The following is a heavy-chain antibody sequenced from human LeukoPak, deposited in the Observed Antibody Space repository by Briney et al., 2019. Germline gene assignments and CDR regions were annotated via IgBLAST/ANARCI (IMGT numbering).Heavy chain of an antibody. CDR3: ARERLRYSSGWYEKY. V-gene: IGHV3-33*01. D-gene: IGHD6-19*01. CDR1: GFTLSSYG. J-gene: IGHJ4*02. CDR2: IWYDGSNK. Sequence: GGSLRLSCAAWGFTLSSYGMHGVREAPGKGREGVAVIWYDGSNKYYADSVKGRFTISRDNCKNTLYLQMNSLRAEDTAVYYCARERLRYSSGWYEKYWGQGTLVTVSS.